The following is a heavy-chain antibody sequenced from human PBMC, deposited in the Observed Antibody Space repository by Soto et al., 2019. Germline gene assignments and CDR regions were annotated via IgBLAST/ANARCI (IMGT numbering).Heavy chain of an antibody. CDR1: AFTFSSYG. J-gene: IGHJ4*02. CDR2: ISHDGGNK. D-gene: IGHD2-15*01. CDR3: AKETYSGPLDY. V-gene: IGHV3-30*18. Sequence: QVQLVESGGGVVQPGRSLRLSCAASAFTFSSYGMHWVRQAPGKGLEWVAVISHDGGNKYYADSVKGRFTISRDNSKDTLYLQMNSLGAEDTALYYCAKETYSGPLDYWGQGTLVTVSS.